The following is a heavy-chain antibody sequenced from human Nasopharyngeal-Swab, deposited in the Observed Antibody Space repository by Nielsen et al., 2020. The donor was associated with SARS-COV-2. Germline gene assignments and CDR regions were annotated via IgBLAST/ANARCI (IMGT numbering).Heavy chain of an antibody. V-gene: IGHV5-51*01. Sequence: GESLKISCKGSGYSFTSYWIGWVRQMHGKGLEWMGIIYPGDSDTRKSPSFQGQVTISADKSISTAYLQWSSLKTSDTAMYYCARQYDILTGPFRGAFDIWGQGTMVTVSS. CDR1: GYSFTSYW. CDR2: IYPGDSDT. D-gene: IGHD3-9*01. J-gene: IGHJ3*02. CDR3: ARQYDILTGPFRGAFDI.